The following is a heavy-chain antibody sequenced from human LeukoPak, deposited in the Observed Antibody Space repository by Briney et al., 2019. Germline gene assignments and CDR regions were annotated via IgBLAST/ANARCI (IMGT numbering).Heavy chain of an antibody. CDR1: GGSISSGGYS. CDR3: ARSIVGATTPLDY. J-gene: IGHJ4*02. CDR2: IYYSGST. D-gene: IGHD1-26*01. Sequence: PSQTLSLTCTVSGGSISSGGYSWSWIRQHPGKGLEWIGYIYYSGSTYYNPSLKSRVTISVDTSKNQFSLKLSSVTAADTAVYYCARSIVGATTPLDYWGQGTPVTVSS. V-gene: IGHV4-31*03.